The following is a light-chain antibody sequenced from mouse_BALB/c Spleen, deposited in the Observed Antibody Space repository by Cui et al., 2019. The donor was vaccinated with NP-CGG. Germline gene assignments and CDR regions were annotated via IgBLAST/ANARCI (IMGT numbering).Light chain of an antibody. Sequence: QAVVTQESAPTTSPGETVTLTGRSSTGAVTTYTYANWVQEKPDHLFTGLIGGTNNRPPGVPARFSGSLIGDKAALTITGAQTEDEAIYFCALWYSNHWVFGGGTKLTVL. CDR2: GTN. CDR1: TGAVTTYTY. J-gene: IGLJ1*01. V-gene: IGLV1*01. CDR3: ALWYSNHWV.